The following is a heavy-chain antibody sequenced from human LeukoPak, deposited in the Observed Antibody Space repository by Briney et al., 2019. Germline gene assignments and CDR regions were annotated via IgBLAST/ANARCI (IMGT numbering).Heavy chain of an antibody. V-gene: IGHV3-30*02. CDR1: GFTFITYG. CDR2: IRYDGSNK. J-gene: IGHJ3*02. Sequence: GGSLRLSCAASGFTFITYGMHWVRQAPGKGLEWVAVIRYDGSNKYYADSVKGRFTISRDNSKNTLYLQMNSLRAEDTAVYYCARSPVLNYVWGSYRWGAFDIWGQGTMVTVSS. D-gene: IGHD3-16*02. CDR3: ARSPVLNYVWGSYRWGAFDI.